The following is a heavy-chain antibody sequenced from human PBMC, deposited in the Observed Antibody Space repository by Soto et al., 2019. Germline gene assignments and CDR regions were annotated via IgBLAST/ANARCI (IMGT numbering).Heavy chain of an antibody. CDR2: ISYDGSNK. J-gene: IGHJ5*02. CDR3: ARDRVSSVNWFDP. V-gene: IGHV3-30-3*01. Sequence: PGGSLRLSCAASGFTFSSYAMHWVRQAPGKGLEWVAVISYDGSNKYYADSVKGRFTISRDNSKNTLYLQMNSLRAEDTAVYYWARDRVSSVNWFDPWGQGTLVTVSS. D-gene: IGHD2-2*01. CDR1: GFTFSSYA.